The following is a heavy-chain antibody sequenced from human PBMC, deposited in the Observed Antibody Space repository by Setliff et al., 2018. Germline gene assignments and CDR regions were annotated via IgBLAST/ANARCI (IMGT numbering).Heavy chain of an antibody. CDR1: GDSISSGDYF. Sequence: SETLSLTCTVSGDSISSGDYFWSWIRQPPGKGLEWIAYIYHSGSAYYNPSLKSRVTMSVDTSKNQFSLKLSSVTAADTAVYYCARDSRGNPPNYMDVWGKGTTVTVSS. CDR3: ARDSRGNPPNYMDV. J-gene: IGHJ6*03. CDR2: IYHSGSA. D-gene: IGHD6-25*01. V-gene: IGHV4-30-4*08.